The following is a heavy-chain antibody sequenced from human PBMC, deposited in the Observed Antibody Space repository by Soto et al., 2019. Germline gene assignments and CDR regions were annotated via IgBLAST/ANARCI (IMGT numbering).Heavy chain of an antibody. CDR3: AKVLEGFRGLLDY. V-gene: IGHV3-23*01. CDR1: GFTFSSYA. Sequence: EVQLLESGGGLVQPGGSLRLSCAASGFTFSSYAMSWVRQAPGKGLEWVSAISGSGGSTYYADSVKGRFTISRYNSKNTLYLQMNSLRSEDTAVYYCAKVLEGFRGLLDYWGQGTLVTVSS. D-gene: IGHD3-10*01. J-gene: IGHJ4*02. CDR2: ISGSGGST.